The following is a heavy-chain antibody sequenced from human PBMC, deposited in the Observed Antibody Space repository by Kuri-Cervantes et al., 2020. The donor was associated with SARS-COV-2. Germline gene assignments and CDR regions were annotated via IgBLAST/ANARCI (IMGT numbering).Heavy chain of an antibody. CDR3: ARPYSGSYQSWLDP. V-gene: IGHV3-30*04. CDR2: ISYDGSNK. CDR1: GFTFSSYA. J-gene: IGHJ5*02. D-gene: IGHD1-26*01. Sequence: GESLKISCVASGFTFSSYAMHWVRQAPGKGLEWVAVISYDGSNKYYADSVRGRFTISRDNSKNTLYLQMNSLRAEDTAVYYCARPYSGSYQSWLDPWGQGTLVTVSS.